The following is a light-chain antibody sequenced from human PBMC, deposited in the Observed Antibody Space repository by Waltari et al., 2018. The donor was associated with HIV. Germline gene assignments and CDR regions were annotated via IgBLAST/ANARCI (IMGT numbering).Light chain of an antibody. V-gene: IGKV1-39*01. Sequence: DIQMTQSPSSLSASVGDRVTITCRASQTISTYLNWYQQKPGKAPQLLIYVASNLQSGVPSRFSGSGSGTDFTLTISSLQPEDFATYYCQQSYDTLWTFGQGTKVENK. CDR1: QTISTY. CDR2: VAS. CDR3: QQSYDTLWT. J-gene: IGKJ1*01.